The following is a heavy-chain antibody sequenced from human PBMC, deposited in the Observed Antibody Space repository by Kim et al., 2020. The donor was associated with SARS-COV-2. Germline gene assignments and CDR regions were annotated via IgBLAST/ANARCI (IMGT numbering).Heavy chain of an antibody. CDR2: ISSSSSYI. V-gene: IGHV3-21*01. CDR1: GFTFSSYS. Sequence: GGSLRLSCAASGFTFSSYSMNWVRQAPGKGLEWVSSISSSSSYIYYADSVKGRFTISRDNAKNSLYLQMNSLRAEDTAVYYCARDSPQQLAFDYWGQGTLVTVSS. J-gene: IGHJ4*02. D-gene: IGHD6-13*01. CDR3: ARDSPQQLAFDY.